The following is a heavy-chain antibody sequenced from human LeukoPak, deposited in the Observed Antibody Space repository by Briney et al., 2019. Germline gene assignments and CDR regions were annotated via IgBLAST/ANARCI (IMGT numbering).Heavy chain of an antibody. CDR3: AKDEGATGWFGSPGNWFDP. V-gene: IGHV3-23*01. CDR2: ISGSGDYT. CDR1: GFTFSSYA. D-gene: IGHD3-10*01. Sequence: PGGSLRLSCAASGFTFSSYAVSWVRQAPGKGLEWVSTISGSGDYTFYAASVKGRFTISRYNSKNTLYLQMNSLRAEDTAVYYCAKDEGATGWFGSPGNWFDPWGQGTLVTVSS. J-gene: IGHJ5*02.